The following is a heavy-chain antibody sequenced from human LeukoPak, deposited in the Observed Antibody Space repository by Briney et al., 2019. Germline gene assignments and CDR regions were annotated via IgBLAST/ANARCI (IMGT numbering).Heavy chain of an antibody. V-gene: IGHV4-61*02. CDR2: IYTSGST. J-gene: IGHJ5*02. CDR1: GGSISSGGYS. CDR3: ARGAYGSGSRSWFDP. Sequence: SQTLSLTCAVSGGSISSGGYSWSWIRQPAGKGLEWIGRIYTSGSTNYNPSLKSRVTISVDTSKNQFSLKLSSVTAADTAVYYCARGAYGSGSRSWFDPWGQGTLVTVSS. D-gene: IGHD3-10*01.